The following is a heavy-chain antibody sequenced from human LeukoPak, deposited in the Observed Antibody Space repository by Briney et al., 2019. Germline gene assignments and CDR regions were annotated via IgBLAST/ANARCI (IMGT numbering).Heavy chain of an antibody. V-gene: IGHV3-30*02. CDR3: AKGHLRYFDWDDY. Sequence: GGSLRLSCAASGFTFSSYGMHWVRQAPGKGLEWVAFIRYDGSNKYYADSVKGRFTISRDNSKNTLYLQMNSLRAEDTAVYYCAKGHLRYFDWDDYWGQGTLVTVSS. D-gene: IGHD3-9*01. CDR1: GFTFSSYG. J-gene: IGHJ4*02. CDR2: IRYDGSNK.